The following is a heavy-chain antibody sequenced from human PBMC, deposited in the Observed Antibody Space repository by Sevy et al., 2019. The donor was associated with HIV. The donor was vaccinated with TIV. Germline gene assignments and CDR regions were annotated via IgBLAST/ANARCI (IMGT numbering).Heavy chain of an antibody. D-gene: IGHD3-9*01. CDR1: GYTFTSYG. CDR3: ARDFRLRYFDWSLYYYYGMDV. CDR2: ISAYNGNT. Sequence: ASVKVSCKASGYTFTSYGISWVRQAPGQGLEWMGWISAYNGNTNYAQKLQGRVTMTTDTSTSTAYMELRSLRSDDTAVYYCARDFRLRYFDWSLYYYYGMDVWGQGTTVTVS. V-gene: IGHV1-18*01. J-gene: IGHJ6*02.